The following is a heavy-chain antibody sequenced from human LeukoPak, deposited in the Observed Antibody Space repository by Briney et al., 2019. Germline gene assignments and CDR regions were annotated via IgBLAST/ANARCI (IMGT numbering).Heavy chain of an antibody. D-gene: IGHD6-13*01. V-gene: IGHV4-38-2*01. CDR1: GYSISSGYY. Sequence: SETLSLTCAVSGYSISSGYYWGWIRQPPGKGLEWIGSIYHSGSTYYNPSLKSRVTISVDTSKNQFSLKLSSVTAADTAVYYCARTIAAANWFDPWGQRTLVTVSS. CDR2: IYHSGST. CDR3: ARTIAAANWFDP. J-gene: IGHJ5*02.